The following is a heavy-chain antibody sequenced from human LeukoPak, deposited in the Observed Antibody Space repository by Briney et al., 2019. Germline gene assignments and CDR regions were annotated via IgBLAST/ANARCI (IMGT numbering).Heavy chain of an antibody. V-gene: IGHV3-30-3*01. J-gene: IGHJ4*02. CDR2: ISYDGSNK. Sequence: PGGSLRLSCAASGFTFSSYAMHWVRQAPGKGLEWVAVISYDGSNKYYADSVKGRFTISRDNFKNTLYLQMNSLRAEDTAVYYCARDISREFDFRGQGTLVAVSS. CDR3: ARDISREFDF. D-gene: IGHD1-14*01. CDR1: GFTFSSYA.